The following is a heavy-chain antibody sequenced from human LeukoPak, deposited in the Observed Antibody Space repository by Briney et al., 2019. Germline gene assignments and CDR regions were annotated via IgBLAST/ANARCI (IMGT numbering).Heavy chain of an antibody. J-gene: IGHJ4*02. V-gene: IGHV4-39*07. D-gene: IGHD5-24*01. Sequence: PSETLSLTCTVSGGSISGTSYYWGWIRQPPGKGLEWIGSIYYSGSTYYNPSLKSRVTISVDTSKNQFSLKLSSVTAADTAVYYCARAGGSVNDYNVIDNWGQGTLVTVSS. CDR3: ARAGGSVNDYNVIDN. CDR1: GGSISGTSYY. CDR2: IYYSGST.